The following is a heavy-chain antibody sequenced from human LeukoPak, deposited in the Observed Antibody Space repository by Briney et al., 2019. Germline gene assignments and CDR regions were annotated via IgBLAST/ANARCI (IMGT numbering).Heavy chain of an antibody. J-gene: IGHJ4*02. CDR2: INHSGGT. D-gene: IGHD3-22*01. CDR3: ARGVYYYDSSGYYFFDY. V-gene: IGHV4-34*01. Sequence: PSETLSLTCTVYGGSFSAYHWNWIRQPPGKGLEWIGAINHSGGTNYNPSLKSRVTVSLDTSKNQFSLKLSAMTAAYTAVYYCARGVYYYDSSGYYFFDYWGQGTLVTVSS. CDR1: GGSFSAYH.